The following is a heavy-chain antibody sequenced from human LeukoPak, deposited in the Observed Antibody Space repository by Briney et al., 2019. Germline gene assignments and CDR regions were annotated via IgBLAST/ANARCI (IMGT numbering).Heavy chain of an antibody. V-gene: IGHV1-2*02. CDR3: ARWDGYSSSPDY. Sequence: ASVKVSCKASGYTFTGFYMHWVRQAPGQGLEWMGWINPHSADTGYAQKFLGRVTMTRDMSISTIYLELTRLTSDDTALYYCARWDGYSSSPDYWGRGTLVTVSS. CDR1: GYTFTGFY. D-gene: IGHD6-13*01. J-gene: IGHJ4*02. CDR2: INPHSADT.